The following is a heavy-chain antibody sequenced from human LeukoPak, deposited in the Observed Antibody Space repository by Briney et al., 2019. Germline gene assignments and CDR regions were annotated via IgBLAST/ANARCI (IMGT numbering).Heavy chain of an antibody. J-gene: IGHJ4*02. D-gene: IGHD3-22*01. V-gene: IGHV3-30-3*01. Sequence: AGGSLRLSCAASGFTFSSYAMHWVRQAPGKGLEWVAVISYDGSNKYYADSVKGRFTTSRDNSKNTLYLQMNSLRAEDTAVYYCARVTAGSGYYDYWGQGTLVTVSS. CDR2: ISYDGSNK. CDR1: GFTFSSYA. CDR3: ARVTAGSGYYDY.